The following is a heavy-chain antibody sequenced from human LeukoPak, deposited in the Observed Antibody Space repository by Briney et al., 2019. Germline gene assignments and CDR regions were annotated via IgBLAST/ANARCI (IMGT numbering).Heavy chain of an antibody. CDR3: ARDPLTMVRGVFDY. D-gene: IGHD3-10*01. Sequence: LGGSLRLSCAASGFTFSSYWMGWVRQAPGKGLEWVANIEQDGSEKYYVDSVKGRFTISRDNAKNSLYLQMNSLRAEDTAVYYCARDPLTMVRGVFDYWGQGTLVTVSS. CDR2: IEQDGSEK. CDR1: GFTFSSYW. J-gene: IGHJ4*02. V-gene: IGHV3-7*01.